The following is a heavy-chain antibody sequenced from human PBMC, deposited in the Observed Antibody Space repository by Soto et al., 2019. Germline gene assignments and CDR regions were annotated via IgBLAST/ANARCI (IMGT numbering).Heavy chain of an antibody. CDR3: ARDRKQLWSTRYYGMDV. Sequence: PSETLSLTCTVSGGSISSYYWSWIRQPAGKGLEWIGRIYTSGSTNYNPSLKSRVTMSVDTSKNQFSLKLSSVTAADTAAYYCARDRKQLWSTRYYGMDVCGQGTTVIVSA. CDR2: IYTSGST. D-gene: IGHD5-18*01. CDR1: GGSISSYY. J-gene: IGHJ6*01. V-gene: IGHV4-4*07.